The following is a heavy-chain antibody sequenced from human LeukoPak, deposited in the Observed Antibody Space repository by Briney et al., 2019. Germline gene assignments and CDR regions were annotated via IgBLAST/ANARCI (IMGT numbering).Heavy chain of an antibody. J-gene: IGHJ4*02. CDR2: IDPSDSYT. D-gene: IGHD3-10*01. CDR1: GYSFSSYW. Sequence: GESLKISCKGSGYSFSSYWINWVRQMPGKGLEWMGRIDPSDSYTNYNPSFQGHVTISADKSISTAYLQRSSLMASDTAMYYCARHTISDYWGQGTQVTVSS. V-gene: IGHV5-10-1*01. CDR3: ARHTISDY.